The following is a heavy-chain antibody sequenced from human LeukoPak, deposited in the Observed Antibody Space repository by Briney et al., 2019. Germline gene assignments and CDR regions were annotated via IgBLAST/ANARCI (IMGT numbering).Heavy chain of an antibody. D-gene: IGHD2-15*01. V-gene: IGHV3-49*03. CDR1: GFTFGDYA. Sequence: GGSLRLSCTASGFTFGDYAMSWFRQAPGKGLEWVGFIRSKAYGGTTEYAASVKGRFTISRDDSKSIAYPQMNSLKTEDTAVYYCTRSLKVPGRYCSGGSCYSGRDYWGQGTLVTVSS. CDR3: TRSLKVPGRYCSGGSCYSGRDY. CDR2: IRSKAYGGTT. J-gene: IGHJ4*02.